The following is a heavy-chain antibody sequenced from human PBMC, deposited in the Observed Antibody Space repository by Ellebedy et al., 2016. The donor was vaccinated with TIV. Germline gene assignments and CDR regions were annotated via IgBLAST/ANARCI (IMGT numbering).Heavy chain of an antibody. CDR1: GFTFSSYG. CDR2: ISYDGSNK. V-gene: IGHV3-30*18. CDR3: ANVGPKKGGPIDY. D-gene: IGHD1-26*01. Sequence: GESLKISXAASGFTFSSYGMHWVRQAPGKGLEWVAVISYDGSNKYYADSVKGRFTISRDNSKNTLYLQMNSLRAEDTAVYYCANVGPKKGGPIDYWGQGTLVTVSS. J-gene: IGHJ4*02.